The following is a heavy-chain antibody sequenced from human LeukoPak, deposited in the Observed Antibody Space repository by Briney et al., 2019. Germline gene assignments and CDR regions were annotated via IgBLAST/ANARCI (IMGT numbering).Heavy chain of an antibody. V-gene: IGHV3-9*03. CDR3: AKDRSVPSYSGAGQTAFDY. CDR2: ISWNSGSI. D-gene: IGHD3-10*01. J-gene: IGHJ4*02. CDR1: GFTFDDYA. Sequence: PGGSLRLSCAASGFTFDDYAMRWVRQAPGKGLEWVSGISWNSGSIGYADSVKGRFTISRDNAKNSLYLQMNSLRAEDMALYYCAKDRSVPSYSGAGQTAFDYWGQGTLVTVSS.